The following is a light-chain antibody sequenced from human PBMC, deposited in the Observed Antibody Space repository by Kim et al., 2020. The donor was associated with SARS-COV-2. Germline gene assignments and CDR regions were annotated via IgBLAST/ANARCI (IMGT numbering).Light chain of an antibody. CDR2: ATS. Sequence: SASVGDRVTITCRAGQGISSSLAWFQQKPGTAPKLLISATSKLEDGVPATFSGRGPGTEFTLTISSLQPEDVATYFCQQYYAVPFTFGQGTKLEI. CDR3: QQYYAVPFT. CDR1: QGISSS. J-gene: IGKJ2*01. V-gene: IGKV1-NL1*01.